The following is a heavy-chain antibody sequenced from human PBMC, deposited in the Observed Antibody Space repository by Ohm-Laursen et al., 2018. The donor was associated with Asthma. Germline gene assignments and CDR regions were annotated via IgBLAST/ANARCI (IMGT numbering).Heavy chain of an antibody. CDR2: IIPIFGTA. Sequence: SVKVSCKASGGTFSSYAISWVRQAPGQGLEWMGGIIPIFGTANYAQKFQGRVTITADESTSTAYMELSSLRSEDTAVYYCARDSIVGPRYGYYYGMDVWGQGTTVTVSS. V-gene: IGHV1-69*13. J-gene: IGHJ6*02. CDR3: ARDSIVGPRYGYYYGMDV. D-gene: IGHD1-26*01. CDR1: GGTFSSYA.